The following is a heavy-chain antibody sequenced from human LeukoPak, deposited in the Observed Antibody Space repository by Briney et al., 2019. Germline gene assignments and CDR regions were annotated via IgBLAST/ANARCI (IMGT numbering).Heavy chain of an antibody. CDR3: ARLSAGFNSSYWFDP. Sequence: SETLSLTCTVSGGSISSYYWTWIRQPPGNGLEWIGYIYSSGRTNYNPSLKSQVTMSVDTSKNQFSLKVISVTAADTAVYYCARLSAGFNSSYWFDPWGQGTLVTVSS. V-gene: IGHV4-4*09. CDR2: IYSSGRT. CDR1: GGSISSYY. J-gene: IGHJ5*02. D-gene: IGHD2/OR15-2a*01.